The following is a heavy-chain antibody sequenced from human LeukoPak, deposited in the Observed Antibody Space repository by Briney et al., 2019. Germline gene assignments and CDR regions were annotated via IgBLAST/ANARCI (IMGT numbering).Heavy chain of an antibody. Sequence: SETLSLTCAVYGGSFSGYYWSWIRQPPGKGLEWIGEINHSGSTNYNPSLKSRVTISVDTSKNQFSLKLSSVTAADTAVYYCARAPYYYYYMDVWGKGTTVTISS. CDR1: GGSFSGYY. V-gene: IGHV4-34*01. J-gene: IGHJ6*03. CDR2: INHSGST. CDR3: ARAPYYYYYMDV.